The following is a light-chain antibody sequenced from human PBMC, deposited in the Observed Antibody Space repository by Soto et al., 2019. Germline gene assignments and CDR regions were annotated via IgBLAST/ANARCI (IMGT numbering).Light chain of an antibody. CDR2: DAS. J-gene: IGKJ1*01. V-gene: IGKV1-39*01. CDR1: QSIDSN. Sequence: DIQMTQSPSSLSASIGDRVTITCRASQSIDSNLNWYQQKPGKAPKLLIHDASTLQSGVPSNFGGSGSGTDFTLTISSLQPADLATYYCQHSHTTPPTFGQGTKVEIK. CDR3: QHSHTTPPT.